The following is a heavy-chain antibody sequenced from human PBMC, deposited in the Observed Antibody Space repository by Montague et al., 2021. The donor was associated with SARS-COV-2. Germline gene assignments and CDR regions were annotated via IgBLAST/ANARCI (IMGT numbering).Heavy chain of an antibody. D-gene: IGHD6-6*01. V-gene: IGHV4-59*01. CDR2: IYYSGST. CDR3: ARWGLCSSSAGGYDY. J-gene: IGHJ4*02. Sequence: ETLSLTCTVSGGSISSYYWSWIRQPPGKGLEWIGYIYYSGSTNYNPSLKSRVTISVDTSKNQFSLKLSSVTAADTAVYYCARWGLCSSSAGGYDYWGQGTLVTVSS. CDR1: GGSISSYY.